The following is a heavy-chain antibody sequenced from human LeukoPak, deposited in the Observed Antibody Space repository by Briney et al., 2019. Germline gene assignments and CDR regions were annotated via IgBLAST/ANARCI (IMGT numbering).Heavy chain of an antibody. D-gene: IGHD4-11*01. V-gene: IGHV3-23*01. CDR3: AKEPTGDFDY. CDR1: GFSCSTYE. J-gene: IGHJ4*02. CDR2: ISVGRTP. Sequence: GQSFKLSSAAPGFSCSTYEKRWDRRAPGQGLGWVPAISVGRTPSYAAYEKGRFTISRDNSKNTLFLPMNSLRAEDTAVYYCAKEPTGDFDYGGQGTLVTVSS.